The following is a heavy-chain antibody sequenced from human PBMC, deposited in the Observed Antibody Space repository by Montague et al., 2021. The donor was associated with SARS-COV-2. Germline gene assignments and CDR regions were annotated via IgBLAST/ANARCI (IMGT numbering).Heavy chain of an antibody. J-gene: IGHJ4*02. D-gene: IGHD2-2*02. CDR1: GGSFSGYY. Sequence: SETLSLTCTVYGGSFSGYYWNWIRQSPGRGLEWIGEINHRGTTNNNPSLKSRATISVDASKDQLFLKLTSVTAADAAVYYCARGGLHLLYGGHYFDYWGQGTLVTVSS. V-gene: IGHV4-34*04. CDR2: INHRGTT. CDR3: ARGGLHLLYGGHYFDY.